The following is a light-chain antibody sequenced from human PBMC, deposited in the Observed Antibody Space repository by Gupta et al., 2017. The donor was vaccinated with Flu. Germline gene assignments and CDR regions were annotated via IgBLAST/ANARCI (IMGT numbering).Light chain of an antibody. CDR1: SGNIAINC. V-gene: IGLV6-57*03. CDR3: QSFDASTWV. CDR2: EDD. J-gene: IGLJ3*02. Sequence: FMLTQPHSVSESPGQTVTISCTRSSGNIAINCMQWYQQRPGSAPTTVMYEDDQRPSGVPDRFSGSIDSSSNSASLTISGLKAEDEADYYCQSFDASTWVFGGGTKLTVL.